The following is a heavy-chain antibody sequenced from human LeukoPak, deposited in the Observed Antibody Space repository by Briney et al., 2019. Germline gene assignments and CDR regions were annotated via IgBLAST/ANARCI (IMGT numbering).Heavy chain of an antibody. CDR2: INHSGST. D-gene: IGHD2-2*01. CDR3: ARVFGYCSSTSCQRGDYYYYYMYV. Sequence: SGTLSLTCAVDGGSFSGYYWSWIRQPPGEGLEWIGEINHSGSTNYNPSLKSRVTISVDTSKNQFSLKLSSVTAADTAVYYCARVFGYCSSTSCQRGDYYYYYMYVWAKGTTVTVSS. J-gene: IGHJ6*03. V-gene: IGHV4-34*01. CDR1: GGSFSGYY.